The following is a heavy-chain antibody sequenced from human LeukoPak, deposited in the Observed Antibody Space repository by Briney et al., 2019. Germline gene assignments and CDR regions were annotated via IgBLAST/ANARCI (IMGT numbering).Heavy chain of an antibody. J-gene: IGHJ5*02. CDR1: GFTFSSFW. V-gene: IGHV3-74*01. Sequence: PGGSLRLSCAASGFTFSSFWMHWVRQAPGKGLVWVSRINSVGSSTSYADSVKGRFTISRDNAKSTLYLQMNSLRAEDTAVYYCARERTSGWDAFDTWGQGTLVTVSS. CDR2: INSVGSST. CDR3: ARERTSGWDAFDT. D-gene: IGHD6-19*01.